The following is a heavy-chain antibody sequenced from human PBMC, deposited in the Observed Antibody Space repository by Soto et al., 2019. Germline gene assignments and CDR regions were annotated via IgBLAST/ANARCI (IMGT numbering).Heavy chain of an antibody. V-gene: IGHV1-69*13. D-gene: IGHD2-8*01. CDR2: IIPIFGTA. J-gene: IGHJ4*02. CDR3: AFDRTNGVCYTPTYDFDY. CDR1: GDTFSSYA. Sequence: SVKVSCKASGDTFSSYAISWVRQAPGQGLEWMGGIIPIFGTANYAQKFQGRVTITADESTSTAYMELSSLRSEDTAVYYCAFDRTNGVCYTPTYDFDYWGQGTLVTVSS.